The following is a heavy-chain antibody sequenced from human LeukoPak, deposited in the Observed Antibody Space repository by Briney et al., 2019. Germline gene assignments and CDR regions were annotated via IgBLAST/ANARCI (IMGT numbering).Heavy chain of an antibody. V-gene: IGHV3-30*18. Sequence: HPGGSLRLSCAAYGFTFSSYGMHWVRQAPGKGLEWVAVISYDGSNKYYADSVKGRFTISRDNSKNTLYLQMNSLRAEDTAVYYCAKGQWLALDYWGQGTLVTVSS. D-gene: IGHD6-19*01. CDR2: ISYDGSNK. CDR1: GFTFSSYG. CDR3: AKGQWLALDY. J-gene: IGHJ4*02.